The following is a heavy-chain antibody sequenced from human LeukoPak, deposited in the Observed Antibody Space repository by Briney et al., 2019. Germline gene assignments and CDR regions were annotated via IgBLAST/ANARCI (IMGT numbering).Heavy chain of an antibody. CDR2: IYYSGST. D-gene: IGHD3-3*01. CDR1: GGSVSSGSYY. CDR3: AREGPKLNYDFWSGYYYYFDY. Sequence: SETLSLTCTVSGGSVSSGSYYWSWIRQPPGKGLEWIGYIYYSGSTNYNPSLKSRVTISVDMSKNQFSLKLSSVTAADTAVYYCAREGPKLNYDFWSGYYYYFDYWGQGTLVTVSS. J-gene: IGHJ4*02. V-gene: IGHV4-61*01.